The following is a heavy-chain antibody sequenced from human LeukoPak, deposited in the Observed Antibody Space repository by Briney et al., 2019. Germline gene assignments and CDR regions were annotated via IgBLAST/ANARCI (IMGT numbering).Heavy chain of an antibody. CDR1: GGSISNYY. CDR2: IYYSGST. V-gene: IGHV4-59*01. CDR3: ARVQIGYTYGLFDY. Sequence: PWETLSLTCTVSGGSISNYYWSWIRQPPGKGLEWIGYIYYSGSTNYNPSLKSRVTISVHTSKNQFSLKLSSVAAADTAVYYCARVQIGYTYGLFDYWGQGTLVTVSS. D-gene: IGHD5-18*01. J-gene: IGHJ4*02.